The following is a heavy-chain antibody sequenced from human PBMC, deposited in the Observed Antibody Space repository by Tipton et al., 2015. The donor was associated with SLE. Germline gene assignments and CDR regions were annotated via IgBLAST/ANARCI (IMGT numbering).Heavy chain of an antibody. CDR3: ARHVTGGSSSTSFDH. Sequence: QVQLVQSESELKKPGASVNVSCKASGYTFTKHSMHWVRQAPGQGLEWMGWITTDTGEPTYAQGFTGRFAFSLDTSVSTAYLQISSLQAQDTAIYFCARHVTGGSSSTSFDHWGQGTLVAVSS. D-gene: IGHD2-2*01. J-gene: IGHJ4*02. CDR1: GYTFTKHS. CDR2: ITTDTGEP. V-gene: IGHV7-4-1*02.